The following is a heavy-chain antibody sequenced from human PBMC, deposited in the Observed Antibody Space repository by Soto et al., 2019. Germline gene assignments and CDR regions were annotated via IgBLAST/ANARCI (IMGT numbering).Heavy chain of an antibody. CDR2: IYYSGST. J-gene: IGHJ6*02. CDR3: ARESGVPITIFGVVIGGPARGYYYGMDV. Sequence: SETLSLTCTVSGGSISSGGYYWSWIRQHPGKGLEWIGYIYYSGSTYYNPSLKSRVTISVDTSKNQFSLKLSSVTAADTAVYYCARESGVPITIFGVVIGGPARGYYYGMDVWGQGTTVTVSS. CDR1: GGSISSGGYY. V-gene: IGHV4-31*03. D-gene: IGHD3-3*01.